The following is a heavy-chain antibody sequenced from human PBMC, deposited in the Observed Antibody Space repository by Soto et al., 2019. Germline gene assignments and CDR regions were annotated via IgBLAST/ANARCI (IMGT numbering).Heavy chain of an antibody. J-gene: IGHJ3*02. Sequence: SETLSLTCTVSGGSISSSSYYWGWIRQPPGKGLEWIGSIYYSGSTYYNPSLKSRVTISVDTSKNQFSLKLSSVTAADTAVYYCARVFTILDSGSAFDIWGKGTMVTVSS. CDR2: IYYSGST. D-gene: IGHD3-3*01. V-gene: IGHV4-39*01. CDR3: ARVFTILDSGSAFDI. CDR1: GGSISSSSYY.